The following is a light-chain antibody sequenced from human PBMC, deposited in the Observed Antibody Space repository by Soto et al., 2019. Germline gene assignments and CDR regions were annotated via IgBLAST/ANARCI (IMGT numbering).Light chain of an antibody. Sequence: DIVLTQSPGTLSLSPVERATLSCMASQSVIANYLAWYQQKPGQAPRLLIYRASSRATGIPDRFSGTGSGTDFTLTISRVEPEDFAVYYCQQYGTAPITFGQGTRLEI. CDR2: RAS. CDR3: QQYGTAPIT. CDR1: QSVIANY. J-gene: IGKJ5*01. V-gene: IGKV3-20*01.